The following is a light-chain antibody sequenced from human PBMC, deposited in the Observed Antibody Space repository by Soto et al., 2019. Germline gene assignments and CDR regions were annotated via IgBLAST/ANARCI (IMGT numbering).Light chain of an antibody. V-gene: IGLV1-51*01. CDR2: DDN. J-gene: IGLJ1*01. CDR1: SSNIGGNS. CDR3: GSWDSRLSAYV. Sequence: QSVMTQPPSVSAAPGQKVTISCSGSSSNIGGNSVSWYQQLPGTAPKLLIYDDNKRPSGMPDRFSGSKSGTSATRGITGFPTGDEADYYCGSWDSRLSAYVFGTGTKLTVL.